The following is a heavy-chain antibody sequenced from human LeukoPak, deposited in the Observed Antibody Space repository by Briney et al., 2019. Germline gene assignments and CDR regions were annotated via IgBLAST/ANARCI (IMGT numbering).Heavy chain of an antibody. CDR3: TTATAKSGSYWGGFDY. D-gene: IGHD1-26*01. Sequence: PGGSLKLSCAASGFTFSNGWMSWVRQAPGKGLEWVGRIKSKTDGETTDYAAPVKGRFTISRDDSRNTLYVQMNSLKTEDTAVYYCTTATAKSGSYWGGFDYWGQGTLVTVSS. V-gene: IGHV3-15*01. CDR2: IKSKTDGETT. CDR1: GFTFSNGW. J-gene: IGHJ4*02.